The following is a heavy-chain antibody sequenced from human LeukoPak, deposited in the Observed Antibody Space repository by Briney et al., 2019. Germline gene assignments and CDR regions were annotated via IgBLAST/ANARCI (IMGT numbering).Heavy chain of an antibody. CDR2: INQDGSGK. V-gene: IGHV3-7*04. Sequence: GGSLRLSCVASGFTFSNYWMSWVRQAPGKGLEWVANINQDGSGKYYVDSVKGRFTISGDNAKNSLYPQMNSLRAEDTAVYYCARLYCSGGSCSSSFDYWGQGTLVTVSS. CDR1: GFTFSNYW. J-gene: IGHJ4*02. D-gene: IGHD2-15*01. CDR3: ARLYCSGGSCSSSFDY.